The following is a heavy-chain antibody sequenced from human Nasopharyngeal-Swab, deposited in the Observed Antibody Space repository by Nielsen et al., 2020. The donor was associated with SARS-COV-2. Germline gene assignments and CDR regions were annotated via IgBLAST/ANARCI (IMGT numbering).Heavy chain of an antibody. J-gene: IGHJ2*01. Sequence: SETLSLTCAVYGGSFSGYYWSWIRQPPGKGLEWIGYIYYSGSTNYNPSLKSRVTISVDTSKNQFSLKLSSVTAADTAVYYCASSPRQPPARGWYFDLWGRGTLVTVSS. CDR3: ASSPRQPPARGWYFDL. CDR2: IYYSGST. CDR1: GGSFSGYY. D-gene: IGHD2-2*01. V-gene: IGHV4-59*12.